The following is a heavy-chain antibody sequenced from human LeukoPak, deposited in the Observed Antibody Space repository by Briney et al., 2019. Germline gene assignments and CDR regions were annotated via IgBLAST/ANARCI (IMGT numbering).Heavy chain of an antibody. CDR2: ISYDGSDK. Sequence: GGSLRLSCAASGFTFRSYGMHWVRQAPGKGLEWVAVISYDGSDKYYADSVKGRFTSSRDNSKNTLYLQMNSLRAEDTAVYYCAKRGDSSGYPSYFDYWGQGTLVTVSS. V-gene: IGHV3-30*18. CDR3: AKRGDSSGYPSYFDY. J-gene: IGHJ4*02. CDR1: GFTFRSYG. D-gene: IGHD3-22*01.